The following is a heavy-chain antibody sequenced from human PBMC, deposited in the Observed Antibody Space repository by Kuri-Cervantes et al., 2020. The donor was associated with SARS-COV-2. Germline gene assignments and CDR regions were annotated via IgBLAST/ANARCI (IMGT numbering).Heavy chain of an antibody. Sequence: SETLSLTCTVPGGSISSSSYYWGWIRQPPGKGLEWIGSIYYSGSTYYTPSLKSRVTISVDTSKNQFSLKLSSVTAADTAVYYCARRHGYCSSTSCPSYYFDYWGQGNLVNVSS. CDR1: GGSISSSSYY. CDR2: IYYSGST. V-gene: IGHV4-39*07. CDR3: ARRHGYCSSTSCPSYYFDY. J-gene: IGHJ4*02. D-gene: IGHD2-2*03.